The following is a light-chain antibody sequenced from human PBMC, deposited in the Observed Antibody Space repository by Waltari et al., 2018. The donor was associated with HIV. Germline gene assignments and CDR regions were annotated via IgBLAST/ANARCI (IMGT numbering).Light chain of an antibody. CDR1: NSALRDSHY. Sequence: SALTQPRSVSGYRGQSVSISCTGANSALRDSHYVSWYQQHAGQAPRVIILDVDKRPSDVPRRFSASKSGDTASLTISRRLPDDEAVYYCCAYTASSSWLFGGGTQVSV. J-gene: IGLJ3*02. CDR3: CAYTASSSWL. V-gene: IGLV2-11*01. CDR2: DVD.